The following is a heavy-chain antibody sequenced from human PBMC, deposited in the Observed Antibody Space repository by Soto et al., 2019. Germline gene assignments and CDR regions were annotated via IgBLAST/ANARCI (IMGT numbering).Heavy chain of an antibody. V-gene: IGHV1-46*01. D-gene: IGHD2-15*01. CDR2: VHPSGGNT. CDR3: ARATYRSSSFFFDY. J-gene: IGHJ4*02. Sequence: ASVKVSCKASGYSFTAYFMHWVRQAPGQGLEWMGIVHPSGGNTNYAQKFQGRVTMTWDTSTTTVYMELSSLRSDDTAVYYCARATYRSSSFFFDYWGQGTPVTVSS. CDR1: GYSFTAYF.